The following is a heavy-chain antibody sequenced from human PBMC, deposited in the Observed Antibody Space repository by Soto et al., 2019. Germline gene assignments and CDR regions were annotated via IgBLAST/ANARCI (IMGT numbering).Heavy chain of an antibody. CDR2: TYYNGNA. CDR3: AGYSNSWSKYVKH. D-gene: IGHD6-13*01. Sequence: SLPLSLTCTVSGGSIDRSNYYLDWIRQPPGKGLEWIGTTYYNGNAYYNPSLQSRVTMSVDTSKNQFSLKLISVMAADTAVYYCAGYSNSWSKYVKHWGRGSLVTVSS. V-gene: IGHV4-39*01. J-gene: IGHJ1*01. CDR1: GGSIDRSNYY.